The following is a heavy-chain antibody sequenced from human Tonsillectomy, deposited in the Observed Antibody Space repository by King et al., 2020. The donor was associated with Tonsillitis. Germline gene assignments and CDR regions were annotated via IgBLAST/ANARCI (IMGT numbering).Heavy chain of an antibody. CDR3: ARDDYYYDSSGYHDY. Sequence: VQLVESGGGLVKPGGSLRLSCAASGFTFSSYTMNWVRQAPGKGLEWVSSITSSSSYIYYADSVKGRFTISRDNAKNSLYLKMNSLRAEDTAVYYCARDDYYYDSSGYHDYWGQGTLVTVSS. CDR2: ITSSSSYI. V-gene: IGHV3-21*01. CDR1: GFTFSSYT. J-gene: IGHJ4*02. D-gene: IGHD3-22*01.